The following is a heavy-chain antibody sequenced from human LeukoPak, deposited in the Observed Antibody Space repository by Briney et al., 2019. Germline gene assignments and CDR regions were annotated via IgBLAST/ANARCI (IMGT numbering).Heavy chain of an antibody. D-gene: IGHD1-26*01. CDR3: AHWDGGNFDY. CDR1: GFSLSTSGVG. CDR2: IYWDDDK. J-gene: IGHJ4*02. Sequence: SGPTLVKPTQTLTLTCSFSGFSLSTSGVGVGWICQPPGKALEWLVLIYWDDDKRYSPSLKSRLTITKDTSKNQVVLTMTNMDLVDTATYYCAHWDGGNFDYWGQGTLVTVSS. V-gene: IGHV2-5*02.